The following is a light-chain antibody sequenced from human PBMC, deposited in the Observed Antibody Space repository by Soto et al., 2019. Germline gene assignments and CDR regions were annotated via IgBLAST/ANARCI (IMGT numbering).Light chain of an antibody. CDR3: QQYYSTPPT. CDR2: WAS. V-gene: IGKV4-1*01. CDR1: QSVLYSSNNKNY. Sequence: DIVMTQSPDSLAVSLGERATINCKSSQSVLYSSNNKNYLAWYQQKPGQPPKLLIYWASTRESGVPDRFSGSGSGTEFTLTISSLQAEDGAVYYCQQYYSTPPTFGPGTKVDIK. J-gene: IGKJ3*01.